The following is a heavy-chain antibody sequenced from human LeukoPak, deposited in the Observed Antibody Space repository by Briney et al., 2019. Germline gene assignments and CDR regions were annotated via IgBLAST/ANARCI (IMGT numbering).Heavy chain of an antibody. Sequence: PRGSLRLSCAASGFTFSSYWMSWVRQAPGKGLEWVANIKQDGSEKYYVDSVKGRFTISRDNAKNSLYLQMNSLRAEDTAVYYCARDPPGDAFDIWGQGTMVTVSS. CDR2: IKQDGSEK. V-gene: IGHV3-7*03. CDR3: ARDPPGDAFDI. CDR1: GFTFSSYW. J-gene: IGHJ3*02.